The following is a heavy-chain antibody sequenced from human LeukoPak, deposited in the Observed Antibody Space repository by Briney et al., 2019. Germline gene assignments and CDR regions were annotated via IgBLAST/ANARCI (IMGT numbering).Heavy chain of an antibody. Sequence: GGSLRLSCAASGFTFSNYAMSWVRQAPGEGLQWVSAISGGGGNTYNAASVKGRFTISRDNSKNTLYLQMNSLRAEDTAVYYCAKGRYGGESGYFDYWGQGTLVTVSS. CDR1: GFTFSNYA. CDR2: ISGGGGNT. V-gene: IGHV3-23*01. J-gene: IGHJ4*02. D-gene: IGHD4-23*01. CDR3: AKGRYGGESGYFDY.